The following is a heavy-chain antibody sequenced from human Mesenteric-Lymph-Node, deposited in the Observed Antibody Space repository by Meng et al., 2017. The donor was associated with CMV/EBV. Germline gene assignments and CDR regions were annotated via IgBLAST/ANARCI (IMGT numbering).Heavy chain of an antibody. V-gene: IGHV3-23*01. Sequence: GGSLRLSCVASGFTFSSYAMSWVRQAPGKGLEWVSTIYASGTDTNYADSVKGRFTISKDNSKNTVHLQMNNLRVEDTAVYYCAKVERSSPSGPYSSYGMDVWGQGTTVTVSS. D-gene: IGHD6-6*01. CDR3: AKVERSSPSGPYSSYGMDV. CDR1: GFTFSSYA. CDR2: IYASGTDT. J-gene: IGHJ6*02.